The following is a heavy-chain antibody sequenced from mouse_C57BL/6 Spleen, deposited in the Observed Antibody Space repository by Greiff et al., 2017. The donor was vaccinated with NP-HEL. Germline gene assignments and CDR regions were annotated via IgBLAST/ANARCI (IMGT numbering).Heavy chain of an antibody. CDR3: ARDYDYDGEAWFAY. D-gene: IGHD2-4*01. J-gene: IGHJ3*01. V-gene: IGHV1-81*01. CDR1: GYTFTSYG. Sequence: LVESGAELARPGASVKLSCKASGYTFTSYGISWVKQRTGQGLEWIGEIYPRSGNTYYNEKFKGKATLTADKSSSTAYMELRSLTSEDSAVYFCARDYDYDGEAWFAYWGQGTLVTVSA. CDR2: IYPRSGNT.